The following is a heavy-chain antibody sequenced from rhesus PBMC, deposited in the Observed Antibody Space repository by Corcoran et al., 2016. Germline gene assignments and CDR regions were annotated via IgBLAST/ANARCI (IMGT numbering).Heavy chain of an antibody. CDR3: ARHTMVVPYFDY. CDR2: IYGTGGST. CDR1: GGSITSNY. D-gene: IGHD3-28*01. J-gene: IGHJ4*01. Sequence: QVQLLESGPGLVKPSETLSLTCAVSGGSITSNYWSWIRQAPGKGLEWIGRIYGTGGSTDEKPALKRRVTISTDTSKNQFALKLSSVTAADTAVYYGARHTMVVPYFDYWGQGVLVTVSS. V-gene: IGHV4-160*01.